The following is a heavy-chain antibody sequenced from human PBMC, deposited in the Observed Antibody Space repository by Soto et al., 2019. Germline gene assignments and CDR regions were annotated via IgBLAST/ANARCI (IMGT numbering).Heavy chain of an antibody. CDR3: ARTPDCTNGVCSAGFDY. CDR2: ISSSSSYT. CDR1: GFTFSDYY. V-gene: IGHV3-11*06. J-gene: IGHJ4*02. Sequence: QVQLVESGGGLVKPGGSLRLSCAASGFTFSDYYMSWIRQAPGKWLEWASYISSSSSYTNYADSVKGRFTISRDNAKNSLYLQMTSLRAEDTAVYYGARTPDCTNGVCSAGFDYWGQGTLVTVSS. D-gene: IGHD2-8*01.